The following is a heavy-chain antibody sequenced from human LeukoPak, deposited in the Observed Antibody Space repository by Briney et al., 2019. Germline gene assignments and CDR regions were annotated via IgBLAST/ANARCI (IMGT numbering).Heavy chain of an antibody. Sequence: SETLSLTCAVYGGSFSGYYWSWIRQPPGKGLEWIGEINHSGSTNYNPSLKSRVTISVDTSKNQFSLKLSSVTAADTAVYYCARGGDGYNSYYFDYWGQGTLVTVSS. CDR2: INHSGST. D-gene: IGHD5-24*01. CDR3: ARGGDGYNSYYFDY. V-gene: IGHV4-34*01. J-gene: IGHJ4*02. CDR1: GGSFSGYY.